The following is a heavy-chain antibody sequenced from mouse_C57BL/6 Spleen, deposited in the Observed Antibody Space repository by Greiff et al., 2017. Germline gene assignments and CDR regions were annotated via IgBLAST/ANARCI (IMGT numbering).Heavy chain of an antibody. J-gene: IGHJ3*01. Sequence: QVQLKESGAELVRPGASVTLSCKASGYTFTDYEMHWVKQTPVHGLEWIGAIDLETGGTAYNQKFKGKAILTADKSSSTAYMELRSLTSEDSAVYYCTIFNYYGSSYLAYWGQGTLVTVSA. CDR3: TIFNYYGSSYLAY. D-gene: IGHD1-1*01. V-gene: IGHV1-15*01. CDR2: IDLETGGT. CDR1: GYTFTDYE.